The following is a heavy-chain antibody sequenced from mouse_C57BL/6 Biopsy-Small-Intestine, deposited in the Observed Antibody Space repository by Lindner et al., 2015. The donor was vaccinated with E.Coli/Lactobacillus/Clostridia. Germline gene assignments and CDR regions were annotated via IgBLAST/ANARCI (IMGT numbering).Heavy chain of an antibody. CDR2: IYPRSGNT. D-gene: IGHD2-3*01. CDR3: ARESAYDPWFAY. V-gene: IGHV1-81*01. CDR1: SYNFTNYG. Sequence: VQLQESGAELARPGSSVKLSCKASSYNFTNYGITWVKQRTGQGLEWLGEIYPRSGNTYYNEKFKGKATLTADKSSSTAYMELRSLTSEDSAVYFCARESAYDPWFAYWGQGTLVTVSA. J-gene: IGHJ3*01.